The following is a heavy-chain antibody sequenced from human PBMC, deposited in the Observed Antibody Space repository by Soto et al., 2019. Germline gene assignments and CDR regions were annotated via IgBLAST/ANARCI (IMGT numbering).Heavy chain of an antibody. CDR3: ARATMVIRDSDHFGVDV. V-gene: IGHV4-38-2*02. CDR1: GFPISSTYS. Sequence: SETLSLTCLVSGFPISSTYSWGWIRQPPGKGLEWIGSTSHSGTTSYSPSLTSRVSISVDTSKNQVSLKLTSVTAADTAVYFCARATMVIRDSDHFGVDVWGHGTTVTVSS. J-gene: IGHJ6*02. D-gene: IGHD4-17*01. CDR2: TSHSGTT.